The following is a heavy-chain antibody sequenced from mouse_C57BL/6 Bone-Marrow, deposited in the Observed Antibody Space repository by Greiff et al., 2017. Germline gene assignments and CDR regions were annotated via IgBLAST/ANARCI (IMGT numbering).Heavy chain of an antibody. Sequence: EVQLVESGPGLVKPSQSLSLTCSVTGYSITSGYYWNWIRQFPGNKLEWLGYISYDGSNNYNPSLKNRISITRDTSKNQFFLKLKSVTTEDTATYYCARDHYWGQGTTLTVSS. CDR1: GYSITSGYY. CDR3: ARDHY. V-gene: IGHV3-6*01. CDR2: ISYDGSN. J-gene: IGHJ2*01.